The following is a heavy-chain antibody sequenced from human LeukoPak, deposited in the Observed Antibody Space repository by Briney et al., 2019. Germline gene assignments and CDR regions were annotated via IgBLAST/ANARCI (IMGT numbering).Heavy chain of an antibody. CDR3: AKSSVGRTTVTTYFDY. CDR2: INHSGST. J-gene: IGHJ4*02. Sequence: SETLSLTCAVYGGSFSGYYWSWIRQPPGKGLEWIGEINHSGSTNYNPSLKSRVTISVDTSKNQFSLKLSSVTAADTAVYYCAKSSVGRTTVTTYFDYWGQGTLVTVSS. D-gene: IGHD4-17*01. V-gene: IGHV4-34*01. CDR1: GGSFSGYY.